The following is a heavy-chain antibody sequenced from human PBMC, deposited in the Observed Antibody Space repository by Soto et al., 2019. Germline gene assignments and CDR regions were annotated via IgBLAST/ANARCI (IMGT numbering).Heavy chain of an antibody. CDR2: ISAYNGNT. J-gene: IGHJ5*02. Sequence: ASVKVSCKASGYTFTSYGISWVRQAPGQGLEWMGWISAYNGNTNYAQKLQGRVTMTTDTSTSTAYMELRSLRSDDTAVYYCARLQRITIFGVVPGWFDPWGQGTLVTVS. CDR1: GYTFTSYG. CDR3: ARLQRITIFGVVPGWFDP. D-gene: IGHD3-3*01. V-gene: IGHV1-18*01.